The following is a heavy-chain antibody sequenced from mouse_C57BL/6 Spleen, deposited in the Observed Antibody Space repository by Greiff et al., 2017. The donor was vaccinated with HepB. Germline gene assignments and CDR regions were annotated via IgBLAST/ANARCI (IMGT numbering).Heavy chain of an antibody. CDR1: GFTFSSNA. CDR2: ISDGGSYT. V-gene: IGHV5-4*01. J-gene: IGHJ2*01. CDR3: AREDDGYYGY. D-gene: IGHD2-3*01. Sequence: EVQLQESGGGLVKPGGSLKLSCAASGFTFSSNALSGVRRTPEKRLEWVATISDGGSYTYSPDNVKGGFTISRDNAKNNLDLQMSHLKSEDTAMYYCAREDDGYYGYWGQGTTLTVSS.